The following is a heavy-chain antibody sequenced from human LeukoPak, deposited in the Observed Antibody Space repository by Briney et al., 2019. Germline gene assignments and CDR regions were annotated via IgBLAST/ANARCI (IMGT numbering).Heavy chain of an antibody. D-gene: IGHD3-10*01. CDR3: ARNRMVRGVIWFDP. V-gene: IGHV4-39*07. CDR1: GGSISSSSYY. J-gene: IGHJ5*02. Sequence: SETLSLTCTVSGGSISSSSYYWGWIRQPPGKGLEWIGSIYYSGSTYYNPSLKSRVTISVDTSKNQFSLKLSSVTAADTAVYYCARNRMVRGVIWFDPWGQGTLVTVSS. CDR2: IYYSGST.